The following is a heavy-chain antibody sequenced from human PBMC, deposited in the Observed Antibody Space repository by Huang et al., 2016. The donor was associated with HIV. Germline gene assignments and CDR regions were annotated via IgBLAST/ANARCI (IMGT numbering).Heavy chain of an antibody. D-gene: IGHD6-25*01. CDR2: IYSNGDG. Sequence: QITLRESGPALVKPTQTLTLTCTFSVFSLTTPGVGVGWIRKPPGQALEWLAFIYSNGDGRYSPSLSSMLTITKDTSKNQVVLTMTNMDPVDTATYYCAHSTDASAATFYFDFWGQGTLVAVSS. CDR1: VFSLTTPGVG. V-gene: IGHV2-5*01. CDR3: AHSTDASAATFYFDF. J-gene: IGHJ4*02.